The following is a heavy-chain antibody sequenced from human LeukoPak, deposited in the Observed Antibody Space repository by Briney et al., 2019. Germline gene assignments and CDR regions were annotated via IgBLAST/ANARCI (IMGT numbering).Heavy chain of an antibody. CDR1: GFILNDYG. J-gene: IGHJ6*02. Sequence: GRSLRLSCAASGFILNDYGMHWVRQAPGKGLEWVADIWFDKNQHFADSVKGRFAISRDNSKNTVYLQINSLRAEDTAVYYCARDRHCVNGVCHSPPGMDVWGQGTTVTVSS. CDR3: ARDRHCVNGVCHSPPGMDV. D-gene: IGHD2-8*01. CDR2: IWFDKNQ. V-gene: IGHV3-33*01.